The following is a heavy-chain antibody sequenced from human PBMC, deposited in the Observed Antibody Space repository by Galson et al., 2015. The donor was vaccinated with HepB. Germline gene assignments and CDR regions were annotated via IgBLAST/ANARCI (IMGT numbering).Heavy chain of an antibody. CDR2: ISWNSGSI. D-gene: IGHD2-15*01. V-gene: IGHV3-9*01. Sequence: SLRLSCAASGFTFDDYAMHWVRHAPGKGLEWVSGISWNSGSIGYADSVKGRFTISRDNAKNSLYLQMNSLRAEDTALYYCAKDMGGSGEKYYFDCWGQGTLVTVSS. CDR1: GFTFDDYA. CDR3: AKDMGGSGEKYYFDC. J-gene: IGHJ4*02.